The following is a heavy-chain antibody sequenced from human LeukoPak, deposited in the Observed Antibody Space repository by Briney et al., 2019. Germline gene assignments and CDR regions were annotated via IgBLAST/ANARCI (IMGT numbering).Heavy chain of an antibody. CDR3: ARGQTYYDFWSGPGRFDP. CDR1: GYTFTSYG. Sequence: GASVKVSCKASGYTFTSYGISWVRQAPGQGLEWMGWISAYNGNTNYAQKLQGRVTMTTDTSTSTAYMELRSLRSDDTAVYYCARGQTYYDFWSGPGRFDPWGQGTLVTVSS. J-gene: IGHJ5*02. D-gene: IGHD3-3*01. V-gene: IGHV1-18*01. CDR2: ISAYNGNT.